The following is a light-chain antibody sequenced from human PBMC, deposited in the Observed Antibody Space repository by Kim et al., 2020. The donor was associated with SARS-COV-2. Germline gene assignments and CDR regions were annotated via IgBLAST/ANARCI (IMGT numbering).Light chain of an antibody. CDR2: GDS. CDR3: ASWDDSLNGQV. Sequence: QSVLTQPPSASGSPGQRVAISCSGSRSNIGTYTASWYQQLPETAPKLLIFGDSQRPSGVPDRFSASKSGTSASLAISGLQSEDEASYYCASWDDSLNGQVFGRGTQLTVL. J-gene: IGLJ2*01. CDR1: RSNIGTYT. V-gene: IGLV1-44*01.